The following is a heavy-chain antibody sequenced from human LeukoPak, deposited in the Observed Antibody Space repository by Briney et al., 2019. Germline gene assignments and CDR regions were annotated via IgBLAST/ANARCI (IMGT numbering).Heavy chain of an antibody. CDR1: GFTVSSNY. Sequence: GGSLRLSCAASGFTVSSNYMSWVRQAPGKGLEGVSVIYSGGSTYYADSVKGRFTISRDNSKNTLYLQMNSLRAEDTAVYYCARVSFTSWSWFDPWGQGTLVTVSS. CDR3: ARVSFTSWSWFDP. D-gene: IGHD2-2*01. V-gene: IGHV3-53*01. J-gene: IGHJ5*02. CDR2: IYSGGST.